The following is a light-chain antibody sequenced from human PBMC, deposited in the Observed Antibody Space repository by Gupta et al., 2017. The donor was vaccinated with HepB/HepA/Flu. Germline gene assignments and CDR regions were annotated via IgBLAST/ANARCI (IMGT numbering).Light chain of an antibody. J-gene: IGKJ1*01. CDR3: QTYGSSRT. V-gene: IGKV3-20*01. CDR2: GAS. CDR1: QSVSSSY. Sequence: EIVLTQSPGTLSLSPGERATLSCRASQSVSSSYLAWYQQKPGQAPRLLIYGASSRATGIPDSFSGSGSGTDFTLTIRRLEHEDFAVYYCQTYGSSRTFGQGTKVEIK.